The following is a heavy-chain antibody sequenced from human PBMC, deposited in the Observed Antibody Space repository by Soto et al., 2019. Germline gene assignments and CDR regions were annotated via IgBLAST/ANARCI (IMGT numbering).Heavy chain of an antibody. CDR2: INAGNGNT. J-gene: IGHJ5*02. CDR3: ARDRPYSSRVKTCDP. V-gene: IGHV1-3*01. D-gene: IGHD6-13*01. Sequence: QVQLVQSGAEVKKPGASVKVSCKASGYTFTSYAMHWVRQAPGQRLEWMGWINAGNGNTKYSQKFQGRVTITRDTSASTAYMELSSLRSEDTAVYYCARDRPYSSRVKTCDPWGQGTLVTVSS. CDR1: GYTFTSYA.